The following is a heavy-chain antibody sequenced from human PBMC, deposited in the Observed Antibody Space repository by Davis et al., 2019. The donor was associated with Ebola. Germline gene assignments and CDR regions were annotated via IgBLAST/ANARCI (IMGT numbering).Heavy chain of an antibody. V-gene: IGHV1-18*04. J-gene: IGHJ4*02. CDR3: ARGYCSGGSCYSPDY. CDR2: ISAYNGNT. Sequence: AASVKVSCKASGYTFTSYGISWVRQAPGQGLEWKGWISAYNGNTNYAQKLQGRVTMTTDTSTSTAYMELRSLRSDDTAVYYCARGYCSGGSCYSPDYWGQGTLVAVSS. D-gene: IGHD2-15*01. CDR1: GYTFTSYG.